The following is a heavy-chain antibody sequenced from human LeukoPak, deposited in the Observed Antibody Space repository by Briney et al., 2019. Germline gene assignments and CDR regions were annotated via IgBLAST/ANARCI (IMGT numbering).Heavy chain of an antibody. Sequence: WASVKVSCKASGYTFTSYGISWVRQAPGQGLEWMGWISAYNGNTNYAQKLQGRVTMTTDTSTSTAYMELRSLRSDDTAVYYCARDPPSSATYYDFWSGYFERPRDAFDIWGQGTMVTVSS. J-gene: IGHJ3*02. V-gene: IGHV1-18*01. CDR1: GYTFTSYG. D-gene: IGHD3-3*01. CDR2: ISAYNGNT. CDR3: ARDPPSSATYYDFWSGYFERPRDAFDI.